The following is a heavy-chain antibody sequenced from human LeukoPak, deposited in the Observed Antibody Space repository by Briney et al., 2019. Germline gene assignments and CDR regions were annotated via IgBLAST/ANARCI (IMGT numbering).Heavy chain of an antibody. V-gene: IGHV1-8*01. D-gene: IGHD6-19*01. CDR3: ARGPRGSGWAHDAFDL. Sequence: GASVKVSCETSGYTFSSYDINWVRQASGQGLEWMGWMNPNSGNTGYAEKFQGRVTMTRDTSINTAYMDLSSLESDDTAVYYCARGPRGSGWAHDAFDLWGQGTMVTVSS. J-gene: IGHJ3*01. CDR2: MNPNSGNT. CDR1: GYTFSSYD.